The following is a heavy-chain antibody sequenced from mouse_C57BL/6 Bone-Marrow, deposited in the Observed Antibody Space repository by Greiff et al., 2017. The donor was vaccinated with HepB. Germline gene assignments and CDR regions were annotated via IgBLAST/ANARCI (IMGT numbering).Heavy chain of an antibody. CDR3: ARSGLTGTFAY. D-gene: IGHD4-1*01. J-gene: IGHJ3*01. CDR1: GYAFSSSW. Sequence: VQLQQSGPELVKPGASVKISCKASGYAFSSSWMNWVKQRPGKGLEWIGRIYPGDGDTNYNGKLKGKATLTADKSTSTAYMQLSSLTSEDSAVYFCARSGLTGTFAYWGQGTRVTVSA. V-gene: IGHV1-82*01. CDR2: IYPGDGDT.